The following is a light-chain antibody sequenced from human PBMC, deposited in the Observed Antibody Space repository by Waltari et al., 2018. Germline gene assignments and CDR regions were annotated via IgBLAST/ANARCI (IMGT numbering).Light chain of an antibody. CDR3: ALYMGSGIWV. CDR2: KAN. CDR1: SGSLTTNST. Sequence: QTVVTQEPSLSVSPGGTVTHTCALSSGSLTTNSTATWYQQTPGQAPRTLVYKANARSSGVPDRFSGSILGNTAALTITGAQADDESDYYCALYMGSGIWVFGGGTRLTVL. V-gene: IGLV8-61*01. J-gene: IGLJ3*02.